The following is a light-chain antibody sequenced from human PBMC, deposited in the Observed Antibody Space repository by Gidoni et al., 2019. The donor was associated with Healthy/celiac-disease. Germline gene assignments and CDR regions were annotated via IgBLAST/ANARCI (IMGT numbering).Light chain of an antibody. CDR1: SSNIGSNY. J-gene: IGLJ3*02. Sequence: QSVLTQPPSASGTPGQRVTISCSGSSSNIGSNYVYWYQPLPGTPPKLLIYRNNQRPSGVPDRFSGSKSGTSASLAISGLRSEDEADYYCAAWDDSLSGQGVFGGGTKLTVL. V-gene: IGLV1-47*01. CDR2: RNN. CDR3: AAWDDSLSGQGV.